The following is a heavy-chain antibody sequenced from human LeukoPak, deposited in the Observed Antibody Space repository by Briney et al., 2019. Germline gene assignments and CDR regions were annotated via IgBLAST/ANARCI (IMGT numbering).Heavy chain of an antibody. J-gene: IGHJ6*03. V-gene: IGHV3-30*04. Sequence: GGSLRLSCAASGFTFSSYAMHWVRQAPGKGLEWVAVISYDGSNKYYADSVKGRFTISRDNSKNTLYLQMNSLRAEDTAVYYCASRSYYYYYYMDVWGKGTTVTVSS. CDR2: ISYDGSNK. CDR1: GFTFSSYA. CDR3: ASRSYYYYYYMDV.